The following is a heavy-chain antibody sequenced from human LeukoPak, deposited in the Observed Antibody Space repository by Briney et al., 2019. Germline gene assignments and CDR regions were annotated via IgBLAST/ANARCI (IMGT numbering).Heavy chain of an antibody. CDR2: ISSNSSTM. CDR1: GFTFRTYS. J-gene: IGHJ6*04. V-gene: IGHV3-48*01. D-gene: IGHD3-10*02. Sequence: GGSLRLSCVASGFTFRTYSMNWVRQAPGKGLEGVSYISSNSSTMYYADSVQGRFTISRDNAKNSLYLQMNSLRAEDTAVYYCAELGITMIGGVWGKGTTVTISS. CDR3: AELGITMIGGV.